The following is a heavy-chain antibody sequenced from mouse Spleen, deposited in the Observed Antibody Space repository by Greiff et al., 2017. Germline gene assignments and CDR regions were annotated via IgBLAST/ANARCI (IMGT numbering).Heavy chain of an antibody. CDR3: TIGSHYYDY. CDR1: GYTFTDYE. J-gene: IGHJ2*01. Sequence: VKLQQSGAELVRPGASVTLSCKASGYTFTDYEMHWVKQTPVHGLEWIGAIDPETGGTAYNQKFKGKATLTADKSSSTAYMELRSLTSEDSAVYYCTIGSHYYDYWGQGTTLTVSS. CDR2: IDPETGGT. D-gene: IGHD1-2*01. V-gene: IGHV1-15*01.